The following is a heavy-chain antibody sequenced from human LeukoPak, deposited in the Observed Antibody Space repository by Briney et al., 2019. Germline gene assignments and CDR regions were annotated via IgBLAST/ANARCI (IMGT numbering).Heavy chain of an antibody. J-gene: IGHJ4*02. CDR1: GCTISSTNL. Sequence: AESLSLSCAASGCTISSTNLYWWLRPPPKEGQEVIGKISLSGQTNFNPSLNGRVTMSLDESRNQLSLKLTSVTAADTAIYYCSRESGAFCPFGYWGQGTLVSVPP. CDR3: SRESGAFCPFGY. D-gene: IGHD1-26*01. CDR2: ISLSGQT. V-gene: IGHV4/OR15-8*02.